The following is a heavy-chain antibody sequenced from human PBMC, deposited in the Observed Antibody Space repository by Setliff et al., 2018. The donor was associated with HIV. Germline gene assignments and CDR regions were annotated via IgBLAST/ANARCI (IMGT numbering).Heavy chain of an antibody. J-gene: IGHJ4*02. CDR3: ARTLFPSSSLFSN. D-gene: IGHD6-13*01. V-gene: IGHV1-18*01. CDR1: GYTFRSYG. CDR2: ITVGDGNT. Sequence: ASVKVSCKASGYTFRSYGISWVRQAPGQGLEWTGWITVGDGNTKYSQKFQGRVTLTRDTSASTAYMELRLRSEDTAVYYCARTLFPSSSLFSNWGQGTLVTVSS.